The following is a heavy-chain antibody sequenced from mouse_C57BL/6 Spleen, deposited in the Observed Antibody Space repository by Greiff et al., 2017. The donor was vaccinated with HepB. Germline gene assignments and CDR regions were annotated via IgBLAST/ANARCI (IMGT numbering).Heavy chain of an antibody. Sequence: VKLQESGAELVRPGASVTLSCKASGYTFTDYEMHWVKQIPVHGLEWIGAIDPETGGTAYNQKFKGKAILTADKSSSTAYMELRSLTSEDSAVYYCTDGNHLYAMDYWGQGTSVTVSS. V-gene: IGHV1-15*01. CDR3: TDGNHLYAMDY. CDR2: IDPETGGT. J-gene: IGHJ4*01. CDR1: GYTFTDYE. D-gene: IGHD2-1*01.